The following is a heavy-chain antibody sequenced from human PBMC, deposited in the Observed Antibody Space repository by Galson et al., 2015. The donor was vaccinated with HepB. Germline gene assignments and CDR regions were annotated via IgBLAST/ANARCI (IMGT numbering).Heavy chain of an antibody. V-gene: IGHV1-18*04. CDR1: GYTVTTYA. CDR3: ATQNPGHYDFSTGLENYFYGMDV. D-gene: IGHD3-3*01. J-gene: IGHJ6*02. Sequence: SVKVSCKASGYTVTTYAINWVRQAPGQGLEWMGWISAHNGHTNYAQKFQDRVTMTTETVTSTVHIHLRGLRSDDTAVYYCATQNPGHYDFSTGLENYFYGMDVWGPGTTVTVSS. CDR2: ISAHNGHT.